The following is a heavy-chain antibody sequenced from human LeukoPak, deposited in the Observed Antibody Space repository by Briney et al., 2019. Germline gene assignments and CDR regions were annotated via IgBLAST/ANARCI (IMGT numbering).Heavy chain of an antibody. CDR3: AKGLIVATTFDY. Sequence: PGGSLRLSCAASGFTFSGYAMSWVRQAPGKGLEWVSAISGSGGSTYYADSVKGRFTISRDNSKNTLYLQMNRLRAEDTDVYYCAKGLIVATTFDYWGQGTLVTVSS. CDR1: GFTFSGYA. V-gene: IGHV3-23*01. CDR2: ISGSGGST. D-gene: IGHD5-12*01. J-gene: IGHJ4*02.